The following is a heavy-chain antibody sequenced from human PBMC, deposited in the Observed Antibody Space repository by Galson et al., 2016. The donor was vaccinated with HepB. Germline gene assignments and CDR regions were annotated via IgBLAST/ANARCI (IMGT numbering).Heavy chain of an antibody. D-gene: IGHD1-1*01. CDR2: INQDGTEK. J-gene: IGHJ4*02. V-gene: IGHV3-7*04. CDR3: ARAYQYTLDY. Sequence: SLRLSCEASGVSFSSYAMCWVRQAPGKGLEWVANINQDGTEKHYLDSVRGRFTISRDNAKSSLFLQMNSLRAEDTAVYFCARAYQYTLDYWGQGTLVTVSS. CDR1: GVSFSSYA.